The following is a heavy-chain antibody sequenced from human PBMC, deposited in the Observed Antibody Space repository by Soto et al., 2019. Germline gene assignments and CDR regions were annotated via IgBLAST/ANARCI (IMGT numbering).Heavy chain of an antibody. CDR2: IYYSGST. CDR3: ARVYREYSSSWGFDY. V-gene: IGHV4-59*01. Sequence: SETLSLTCTVSGGSISSYYWSWIRQPPGKGLEWIGYIYYSGSTNYNPSLKSRVTISVDTSKNQFSLKLSSVTAADTAVYYCARVYREYSSSWGFDYWGQGTLVTVSS. D-gene: IGHD6-13*01. CDR1: GGSISSYY. J-gene: IGHJ4*02.